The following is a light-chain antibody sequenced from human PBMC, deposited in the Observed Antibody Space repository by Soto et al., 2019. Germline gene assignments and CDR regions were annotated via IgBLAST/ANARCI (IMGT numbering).Light chain of an antibody. CDR3: QQRSNWPIT. Sequence: EIVLTLSAPTQSLYPRERATLSCRASQSVSSYLAWYQQKPGQAPRLLIYDGSNRATGVPARFSGSGSGTDHTLTISSLEPEDSAVYYCQQRSNWPITFGQGTRLEIK. J-gene: IGKJ5*01. V-gene: IGKV3-11*01. CDR1: QSVSSY. CDR2: DGS.